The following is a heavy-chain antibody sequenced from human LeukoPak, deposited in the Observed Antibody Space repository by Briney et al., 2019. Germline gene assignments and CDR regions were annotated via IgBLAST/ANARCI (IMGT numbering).Heavy chain of an antibody. J-gene: IGHJ4*02. CDR1: GYTFSDYY. V-gene: IGHV1-2*02. CDR3: AKDRGDGYNSYYFDY. Sequence: ASVKVSFKASGYTFSDYYMHWVRQAPGQGLEWMGWINPDSGGTSYAQKFKGRVTMTRDTSISTAYMELSRLRYDDTAVYYCAKDRGDGYNSYYFDYWGQGTLVTVSS. CDR2: INPDSGGT. D-gene: IGHD5-24*01.